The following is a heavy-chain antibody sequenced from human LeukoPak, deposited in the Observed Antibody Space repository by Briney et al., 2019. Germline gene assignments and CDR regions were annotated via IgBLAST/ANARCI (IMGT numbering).Heavy chain of an antibody. CDR1: GYSFTGND. D-gene: IGHD3-22*01. CDR3: ALAPYDTAAFDI. Sequence: ASVKVSCKASGYSFTGNDIRWVRQAPGQGLEWMGWISGYNGNTNYAQNLQGRVTMTTDTSTSTVYMELRSLRSDDTAVYYCALAPYDTAAFDIWGQETMVTVSS. J-gene: IGHJ3*02. CDR2: ISGYNGNT. V-gene: IGHV1-18*04.